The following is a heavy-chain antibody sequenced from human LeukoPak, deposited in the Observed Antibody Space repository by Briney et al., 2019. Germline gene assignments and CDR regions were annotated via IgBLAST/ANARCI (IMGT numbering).Heavy chain of an antibody. CDR2: INPNSGGT. J-gene: IGHJ4*02. D-gene: IGHD6-13*01. CDR1: GYTFTCYY. V-gene: IGHV1-2*02. Sequence: ASVKVSCKASGYTFTCYYMHWVRQAPGQGLEWMGWINPNSGGTNYAQKFQGRVTVTRDTSISTAYIELSRLRSDDTAVYYCARGSISWYLSPYYFDYWGQGTLVTVSS. CDR3: ARGSISWYLSPYYFDY.